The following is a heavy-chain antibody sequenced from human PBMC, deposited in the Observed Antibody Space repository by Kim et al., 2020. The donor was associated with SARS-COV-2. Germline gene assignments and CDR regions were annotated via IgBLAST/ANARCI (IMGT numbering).Heavy chain of an antibody. Sequence: DFAATVKGSITISSADSKNTLYLQMHSLKTEDTAVYYCTTDILAGLFGDYWGQGTLVTVSS. J-gene: IGHJ4*02. D-gene: IGHD2-21*01. V-gene: IGHV3-15*01. CDR3: TTDILAGLFGDY.